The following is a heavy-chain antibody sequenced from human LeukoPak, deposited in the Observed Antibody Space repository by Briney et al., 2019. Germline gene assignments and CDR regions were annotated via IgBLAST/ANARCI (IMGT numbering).Heavy chain of an antibody. V-gene: IGHV1-69*04. J-gene: IGHJ4*02. Sequence: SVKVSCKASGGTFSSYAISWVRQAPGQGLEWMGRIIPILGIANYAQKFQGRVTITADKSTSTAYMELSSLRSEDTAVYYCARDSGGDSHFDYWGQGTLVTVSS. CDR2: IIPILGIA. D-gene: IGHD4-17*01. CDR1: GGTFSSYA. CDR3: ARDSGGDSHFDY.